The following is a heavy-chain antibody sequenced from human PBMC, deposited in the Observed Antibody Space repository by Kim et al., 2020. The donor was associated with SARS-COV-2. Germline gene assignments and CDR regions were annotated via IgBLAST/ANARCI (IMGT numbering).Heavy chain of an antibody. CDR2: IIPILGIA. J-gene: IGHJ5*02. Sequence: SVKVSCKASGGTFSSYAISWVRQAPGQGLEWMGRIIPILGIANYAQKFQGRVTITADKSTSTAYMELSSLRSEDTAVYYCARTIAAAGTQWFDPWGQGTLVTVSS. CDR3: ARTIAAAGTQWFDP. CDR1: GGTFSSYA. V-gene: IGHV1-69*04. D-gene: IGHD6-13*01.